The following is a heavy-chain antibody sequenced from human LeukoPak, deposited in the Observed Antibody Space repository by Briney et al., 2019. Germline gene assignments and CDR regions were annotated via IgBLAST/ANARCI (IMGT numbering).Heavy chain of an antibody. CDR1: GGSFSGYY. CDR3: ARGDRVDSSSWYNWSDP. J-gene: IGHJ5*02. V-gene: IGHV4-59*01. CDR2: IYHNGNT. Sequence: SETLSLTCAVYGGSFSGYYWSWIRQPPGKGLEWIGYIYHNGNTNYNPSLKSRVTLSVDTSKNQFSLKLSSVTAADAAVYYCARGDRVDSSSWYNWSDPWGQGTLVTVSS. D-gene: IGHD6-13*01.